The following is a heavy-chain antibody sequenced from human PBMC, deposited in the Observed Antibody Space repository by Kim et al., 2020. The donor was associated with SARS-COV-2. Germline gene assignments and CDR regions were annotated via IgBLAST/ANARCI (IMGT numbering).Heavy chain of an antibody. CDR3: ARGVVPAAMALGADWFDP. CDR2: IYPGDSDT. V-gene: IGHV5-51*01. CDR1: GYSFTSYW. J-gene: IGHJ5*02. Sequence: GESLKISCKGSGYSFTSYWIGWVRQMPGKGLEWMGIIYPGDSDTRYSPSFQGQVTISADKSISTAYLQWSSLKASDTAMYYCARGVVPAAMALGADWFDPWGQGTLVTVSS. D-gene: IGHD2-2*01.